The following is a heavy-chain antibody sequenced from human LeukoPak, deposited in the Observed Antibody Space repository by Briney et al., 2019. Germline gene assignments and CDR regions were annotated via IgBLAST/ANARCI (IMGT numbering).Heavy chain of an antibody. V-gene: IGHV3-74*01. Sequence: PGGSLRLSCAASGFTFSSYWMHWVRQAPGKGLVWVSRINSDGNITTYADSVKGRFTISRDNAKNTLYLQMNSLRAEDTAVHYCVREYTSSSGRAFDYWGQGTLVTVSS. J-gene: IGHJ4*02. CDR1: GFTFSSYW. CDR3: VREYTSSSGRAFDY. CDR2: INSDGNIT. D-gene: IGHD6-6*01.